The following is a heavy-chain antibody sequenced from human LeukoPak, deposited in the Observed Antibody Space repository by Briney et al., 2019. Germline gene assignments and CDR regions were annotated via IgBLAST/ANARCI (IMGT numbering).Heavy chain of an antibody. D-gene: IGHD6-13*01. CDR1: GFTFSSYW. CDR3: ARAWYSSSWYIDY. V-gene: IGHV3-74*01. CDR2: INSDGSRT. J-gene: IGHJ4*02. Sequence: GGSLRLSCAASGFTFSSYWMHWVRQAPGKGLVWVSRINSDGSRTSYADSVKGRFTISRDNAKNTLYLQMNSLRAEDTAVYYCARAWYSSSWYIDYWGQGTLVTVSS.